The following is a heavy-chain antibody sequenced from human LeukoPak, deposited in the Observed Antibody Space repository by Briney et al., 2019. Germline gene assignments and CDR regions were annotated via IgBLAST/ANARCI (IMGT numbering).Heavy chain of an antibody. J-gene: IGHJ3*02. CDR1: GFTVSSNY. V-gene: IGHV3-49*04. D-gene: IGHD6-13*01. Sequence: GGSLRLSCAASGFTVSSNYMSWVRQAPGKGLEWVGFIRSKAYGGTTEYAASVKGRFTISRDDSKSIAYLQMNSLKTEDTAVYYCTRDGGLIAALSIWGQGTMVTVSS. CDR2: IRSKAYGGTT. CDR3: TRDGGLIAALSI.